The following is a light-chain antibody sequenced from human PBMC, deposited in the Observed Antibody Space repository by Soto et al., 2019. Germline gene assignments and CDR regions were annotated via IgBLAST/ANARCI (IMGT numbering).Light chain of an antibody. CDR1: QSVRTN. Sequence: TKSPATLSVSQGERATLSCKASQSVRTNLVWYLQKPGQAPRPIIYDATTRATGIPVRFSGSGSGTEFTLTISSLQSEDVGVYYCQQYDNWPPKTFGGGTKVDIK. J-gene: IGKJ4*01. CDR3: QQYDNWPPKT. CDR2: DAT. V-gene: IGKV3-15*01.